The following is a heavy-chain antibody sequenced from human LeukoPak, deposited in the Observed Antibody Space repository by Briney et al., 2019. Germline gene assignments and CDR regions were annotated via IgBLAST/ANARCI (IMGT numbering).Heavy chain of an antibody. V-gene: IGHV3-9*01. CDR1: GFTFDDYA. D-gene: IGHD5-18*01. J-gene: IGHJ4*02. CDR2: ISWNSGSI. Sequence: GGSLRLSCAASGFTFDDYAMHWVRQAPGKGLEWVSGISWNSGSIGYADSVKGRFTISRDNAKNSLYLQMNSLRAEDTAFYYCVKVRGYSYGYFDSWGQGTLVTVSS. CDR3: VKVRGYSYGYFDS.